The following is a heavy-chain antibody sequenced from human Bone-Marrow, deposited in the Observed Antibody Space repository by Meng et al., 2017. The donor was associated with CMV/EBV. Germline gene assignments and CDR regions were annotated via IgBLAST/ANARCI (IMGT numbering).Heavy chain of an antibody. D-gene: IGHD3-3*01. CDR3: ARGGVFWSGYDYYYYGMDV. CDR2: IYYSGST. V-gene: IGHV4-61*01. Sequence: SEPLSLTCTVSGGSVSSGSYYWSWIRQPPGKGLEWIGYIYYSGSTNYNPSLKSRVTISVDTSKNQFSLKLSSVTAADTAVYYCARGGVFWSGYDYYYYGMDVWGQGTTVTVSS. CDR1: GGSVSSGSYY. J-gene: IGHJ6*02.